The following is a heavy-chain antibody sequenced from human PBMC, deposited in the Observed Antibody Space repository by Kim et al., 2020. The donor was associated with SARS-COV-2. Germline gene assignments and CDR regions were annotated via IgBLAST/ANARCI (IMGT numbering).Heavy chain of an antibody. Sequence: ASVKVSCKASGYTFTSYAMNWVRQAPGQGLEWMGWINTSTGNPTYAQGFTGRFVFSLDTSVSTAYLQISSLKAEDTAVYYCARDLPPYSSSWYRWFDPWGQGTLVTVSS. CDR3: ARDLPPYSSSWYRWFDP. CDR1: GYTFTSYA. V-gene: IGHV7-4-1*02. D-gene: IGHD6-13*01. J-gene: IGHJ5*02. CDR2: INTSTGNP.